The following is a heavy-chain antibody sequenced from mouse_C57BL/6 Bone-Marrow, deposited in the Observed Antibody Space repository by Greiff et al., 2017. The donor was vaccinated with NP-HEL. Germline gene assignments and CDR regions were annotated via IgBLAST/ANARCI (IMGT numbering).Heavy chain of an antibody. CDR2: INYDGSST. J-gene: IGHJ2*01. Sequence: EVKVEESEGGLVQPGSSMKLSCTASGFTFSDYYMAWFRQVPEKGLEWVANINYDGSSTYYLDSLKSRFIISRDNAKNILYLQMSSLKSEDTATYYCAREGAYYSNLDDWGQGTTLTVSS. CDR1: GFTFSDYY. CDR3: AREGAYYSNLDD. V-gene: IGHV5-16*01. D-gene: IGHD2-5*01.